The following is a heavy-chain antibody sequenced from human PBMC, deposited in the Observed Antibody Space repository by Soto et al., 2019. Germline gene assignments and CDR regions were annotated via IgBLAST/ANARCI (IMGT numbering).Heavy chain of an antibody. J-gene: IGHJ6*02. CDR1: GFTFSSYA. CDR3: ARDPKAGIVYYYYYGMDV. D-gene: IGHD1-26*01. CDR2: ISYDGSNK. V-gene: IGHV3-30-3*01. Sequence: GGSLRLSCAASGFTFSSYAMHWVRQAPGKGLEWVAVISYDGSNKYYADSVKGRFTISRDNSKNTLYLQMNSLRAEDTAVYYCARDPKAGIVYYYYYGMDVWGQGTTVTVSS.